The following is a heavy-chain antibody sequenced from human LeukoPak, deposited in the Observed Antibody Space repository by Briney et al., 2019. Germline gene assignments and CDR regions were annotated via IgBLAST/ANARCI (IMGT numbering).Heavy chain of an antibody. D-gene: IGHD2-2*01. J-gene: IGHJ4*02. V-gene: IGHV3-48*01. CDR2: VGISSGNT. CDR1: GFTFSDYS. CDR3: ARDTKYAFDN. Sequence: GGSLRLSCAASGFTFSDYSMNWVHQAPGKGLEWISYVGISSGNTKYADSVKGRFTISGDKAKNSLYLQMNSLRVEDTAVYYCARDTKYAFDNWGQGTLVTVSS.